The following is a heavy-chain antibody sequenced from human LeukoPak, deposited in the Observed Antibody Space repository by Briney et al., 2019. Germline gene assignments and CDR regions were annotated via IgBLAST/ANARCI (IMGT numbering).Heavy chain of an antibody. CDR3: ARVSGGNSGNNWFDP. V-gene: IGHV1-69*02. J-gene: IGHJ5*02. CDR2: IIPILGIA. Sequence: SVKVPCKASGGTFSSYTISWVRQAPGQGLEWMGRIIPILGIANYAQKFQGRVTITADKSTSTAYMELSSLRSEDTAVYYCARVSGGNSGNNWFDPWGQGTLVTVSS. D-gene: IGHD4-23*01. CDR1: GGTFSSYT.